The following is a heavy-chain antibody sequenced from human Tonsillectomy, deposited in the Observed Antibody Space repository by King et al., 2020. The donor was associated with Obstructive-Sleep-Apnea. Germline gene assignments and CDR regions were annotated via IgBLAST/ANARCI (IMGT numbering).Heavy chain of an antibody. D-gene: IGHD5-18*01. CDR2: ISYSGSA. CDR1: GAPITTYY. CDR3: ARDHGAMVAGYWYFDL. V-gene: IGHV4-59*01. Sequence: QLQESGPGLVKPSETLALTCTVSGAPITTYYLSWIRQPPGKGLGWVWDISYSGSATYNPTLKIRGTRSVDTSKNPFSLGLRSVTAADTAVYYCARDHGAMVAGYWYFDLWGRGTLVTVSS. J-gene: IGHJ2*01.